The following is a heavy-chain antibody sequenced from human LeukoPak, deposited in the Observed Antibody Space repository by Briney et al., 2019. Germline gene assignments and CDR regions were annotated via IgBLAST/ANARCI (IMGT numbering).Heavy chain of an antibody. CDR1: GFTFSSYG. J-gene: IGHJ6*03. Sequence: SGRSLRLSCAASGFTFSSYGMHWVRQAPGKGLEWVAVIWYDGSNKYYADSVKGRFTISRDNSKNTLYLQMNSLRAEDTAVYYCAKDGAAAAVGYYMDDWGKGTTVTVSS. D-gene: IGHD6-13*01. CDR3: AKDGAAAAVGYYMDD. V-gene: IGHV3-33*06. CDR2: IWYDGSNK.